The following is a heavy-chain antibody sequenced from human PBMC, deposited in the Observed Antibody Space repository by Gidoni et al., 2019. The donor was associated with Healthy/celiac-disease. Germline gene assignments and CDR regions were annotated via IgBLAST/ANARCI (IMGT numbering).Heavy chain of an antibody. D-gene: IGHD6-19*01. CDR1: GFTFSSYG. Sequence: QVPLVDSGRGVVQPGRSLRLSCAASGFTFSSYGMHWVRQAPGKGLEWVAVIWYDGSNKYYGDSVKGRFTISRDNSKNTLYLQMDSLRAEDTAVYYCAGEEYSSGWYGGDYWGQGTLVTVSS. J-gene: IGHJ4*02. V-gene: IGHV3-33*01. CDR2: IWYDGSNK. CDR3: AGEEYSSGWYGGDY.